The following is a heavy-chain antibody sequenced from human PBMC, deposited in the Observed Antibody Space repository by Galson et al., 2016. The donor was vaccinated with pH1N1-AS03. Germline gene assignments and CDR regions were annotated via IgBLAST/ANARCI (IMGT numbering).Heavy chain of an antibody. J-gene: IGHJ4*02. Sequence: ETLSLTCTVSGASVISGSYYWSWIRQPPGERLEWIGYISYSGSTNYNPSLKSRVTISVDTSNNQFSLRLSSVTAADTAVYFCSSTPYYPFWSGYTPLDFWGQGALVTVSS. CDR2: ISYSGST. CDR1: GASVISGSYY. V-gene: IGHV4-61*01. CDR3: SSTPYYPFWSGYTPLDF. D-gene: IGHD3-3*02.